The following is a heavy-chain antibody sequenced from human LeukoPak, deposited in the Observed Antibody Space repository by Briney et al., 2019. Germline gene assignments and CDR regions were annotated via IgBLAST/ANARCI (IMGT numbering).Heavy chain of an antibody. CDR1: GYTFTGYY. D-gene: IGHD3-3*01. Sequence: ASVKVSCKASGYTFTGYYMHWVRQAPGQGLEWMGWINPNSGGTNYAQKFQGRVTMTRDTSISTAYMELSRLRSDDTAVYYCARGGKNAIFGVVIKDYWGQGTLVTVST. CDR3: ARGGKNAIFGVVIKDY. CDR2: INPNSGGT. J-gene: IGHJ4*02. V-gene: IGHV1-2*02.